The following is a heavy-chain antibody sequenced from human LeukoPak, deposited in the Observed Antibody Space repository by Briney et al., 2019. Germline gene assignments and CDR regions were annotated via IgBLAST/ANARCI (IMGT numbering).Heavy chain of an antibody. V-gene: IGHV3-23*01. CDR1: GFTFSNYA. D-gene: IGHD1-7*01. Sequence: GGSQRLSCAASGFTFSNYAMTWVRQAPGKGLEWVSTITASGGSPYYADSVKGRFTISRDGSKNTLYLQMNSLRAEDTAVYFCAKDLTTGNYGYYFDFWGQGTVLTVSS. J-gene: IGHJ4*02. CDR2: ITASGGSP. CDR3: AKDLTTGNYGYYFDF.